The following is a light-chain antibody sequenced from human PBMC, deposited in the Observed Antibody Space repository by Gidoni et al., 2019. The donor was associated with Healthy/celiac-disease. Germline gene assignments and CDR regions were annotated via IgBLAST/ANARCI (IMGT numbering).Light chain of an antibody. J-gene: IGKJ2*01. V-gene: IGKV1-5*03. Sequence: DIQMTQSPSTLSASVGDRVTITCRASQSISSWLARYQQKPGKAPKLLIYKASSLESGGPSRFSGSGSGTEFTLTISSLQPDDFATYYCQQYNSYSTFGQGTKLEIK. CDR3: QQYNSYST. CDR1: QSISSW. CDR2: KAS.